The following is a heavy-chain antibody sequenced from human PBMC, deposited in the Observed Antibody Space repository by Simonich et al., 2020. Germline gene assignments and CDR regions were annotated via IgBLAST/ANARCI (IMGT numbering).Heavy chain of an antibody. D-gene: IGHD2-2*01. CDR1: GFTFSSYS. CDR3: AGGVYCSSTSCSTYYYYGMDV. Sequence: EVQLVESGGGLVKPGGSLRLSCAASGFTFSSYSMNWVRQAPGKGLEWVSSISSSSSYINYADTVKGRFTSSRDNANKSLYLQMNSLRAEDTAVYYCAGGVYCSSTSCSTYYYYGMDVWGQGTTVTVSS. V-gene: IGHV3-21*01. CDR2: ISSSSSYI. J-gene: IGHJ6*02.